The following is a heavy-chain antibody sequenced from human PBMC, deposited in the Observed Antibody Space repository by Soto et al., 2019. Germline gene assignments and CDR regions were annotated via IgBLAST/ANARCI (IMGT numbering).Heavy chain of an antibody. V-gene: IGHV1-69*13. J-gene: IGHJ3*02. CDR3: ARESPQGYYDSSGYSRIDAFDI. CDR1: GGTFSSYA. Sequence: GASVKVSCKASGGTFSSYAITWVRQAPGQGLEWMGGIIPMFGTVNYAQKFQGRVTITADESTSTAYMELSSLRSEDTAVYYCARESPQGYYDSSGYSRIDAFDIWGQGTMVTVSS. CDR2: IIPMFGTV. D-gene: IGHD3-22*01.